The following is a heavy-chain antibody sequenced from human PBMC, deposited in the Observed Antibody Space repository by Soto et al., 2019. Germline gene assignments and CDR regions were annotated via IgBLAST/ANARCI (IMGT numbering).Heavy chain of an antibody. CDR3: ARDGRYSGSNRRLDV. J-gene: IGHJ6*02. CDR1: GGSISSGGYS. V-gene: IGHV4-30-2*01. Sequence: SETLSLTCAVSGGSISSGGYSWSWIRQPPGKGLEWIGYIYHSGSTYYNPSLKSRVTISVDRSKNQLSLRLSSVTAADTAVYYCARDGRYSGSNRRLDVWGQGTTVTVSS. D-gene: IGHD1-26*01. CDR2: IYHSGST.